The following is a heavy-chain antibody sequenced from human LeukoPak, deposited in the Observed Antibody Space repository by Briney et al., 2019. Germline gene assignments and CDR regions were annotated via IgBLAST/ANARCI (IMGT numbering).Heavy chain of an antibody. CDR3: VRLTVATKTADY. J-gene: IGHJ4*02. CDR1: GGSIRSSSYY. CDR2: IYHSGDT. Sequence: SETLSLTCTVSGGSIRSSSYYWGWIRQPPGKGLEWIGSIYHSGDTYYNPSLMSRVTMSVDTSKNQFSLQLTSVTAADTAVYYCVRLTVATKTADYWGQGTLVTVSS. D-gene: IGHD5-12*01. V-gene: IGHV4-39*01.